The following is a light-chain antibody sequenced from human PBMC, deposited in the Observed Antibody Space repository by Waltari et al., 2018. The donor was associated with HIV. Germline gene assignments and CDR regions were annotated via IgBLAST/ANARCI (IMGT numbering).Light chain of an antibody. CDR3: SSYTSSSTKV. Sequence: QSALTQPASVSGSPGQSITISCTGTSSAFDGYNYVSWYQQHPGKAPKLMIYDVSNRPSGLSNRFSGSKSGNTASLTISGLQAEDEADYYCSSYTSSSTKVFGGGTKLTVL. J-gene: IGLJ2*01. V-gene: IGLV2-14*03. CDR2: DVS. CDR1: SSAFDGYNY.